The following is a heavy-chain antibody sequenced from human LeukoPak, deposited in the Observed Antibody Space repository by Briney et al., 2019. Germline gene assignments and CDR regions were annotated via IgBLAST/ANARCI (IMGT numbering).Heavy chain of an antibody. Sequence: PSETLSLTCTVSDDSITIYYWTWIRQPPGKGLEWIGYIDHTGSTNYNPSLNSRVTISRDTSKNHFSLELSSVTAADTAVYYCARDQLYYYDSSGNPLYYFDYWGQGTLVTVSS. D-gene: IGHD3-22*01. CDR1: DDSITIYY. CDR3: ARDQLYYYDSSGNPLYYFDY. V-gene: IGHV4-59*01. CDR2: IDHTGST. J-gene: IGHJ4*02.